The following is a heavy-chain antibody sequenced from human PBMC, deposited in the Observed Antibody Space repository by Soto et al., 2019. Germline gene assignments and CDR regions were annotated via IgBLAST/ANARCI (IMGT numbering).Heavy chain of an antibody. CDR2: ISSSGSTI. V-gene: IGHV3-11*01. CDR3: ARGPSSMDSNWFDP. CDR1: GFTFSDYY. D-gene: IGHD2-2*03. Sequence: GGSLRLSCAASGFTFSDYYMSWIRQAPGKGLEWVSYISSSGSTIYYADSVKGRFTISRDNAKNSLYLQMNSLRAEDPAVYYWARGPSSMDSNWFDPWGQETLFTFSS. J-gene: IGHJ5*02.